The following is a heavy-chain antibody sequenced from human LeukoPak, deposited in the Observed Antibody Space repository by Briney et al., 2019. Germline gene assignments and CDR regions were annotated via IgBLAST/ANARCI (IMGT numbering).Heavy chain of an antibody. Sequence: SSETLSLTCAVYGGSFSGYYWSWIRQPPGKGLEWIGEINHSGSTNYNPSLKSRVTISVDTSKNQFSLKLSSVTAADTAVYYCARPGPWYAWFDPWGQGTLVTVSS. V-gene: IGHV4-34*01. CDR3: ARPGPWYAWFDP. CDR2: INHSGST. D-gene: IGHD2-15*01. CDR1: GGSFSGYY. J-gene: IGHJ5*02.